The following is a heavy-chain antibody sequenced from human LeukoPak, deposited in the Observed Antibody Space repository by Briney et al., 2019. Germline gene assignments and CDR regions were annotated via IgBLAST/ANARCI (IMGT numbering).Heavy chain of an antibody. V-gene: IGHV1-69*06. CDR2: IIPIFGTA. Sequence: ASVKVSCKASGYTFTSYDINWVRQATGQGLEWMGGIIPIFGTANYAQKFQGRVTITADKSTSTAYMELSSLRSDDTAIYYCARERRYGDYSLYYFDYWGQGTLVTVSS. J-gene: IGHJ4*02. CDR1: GYTFTSYD. D-gene: IGHD4-17*01. CDR3: ARERRYGDYSLYYFDY.